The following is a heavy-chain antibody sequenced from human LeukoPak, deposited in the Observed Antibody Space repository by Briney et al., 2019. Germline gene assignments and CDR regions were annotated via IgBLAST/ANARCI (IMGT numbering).Heavy chain of an antibody. J-gene: IGHJ6*02. CDR3: ARDYYYYYGMDV. CDR2: INHSGST. Sequence: SETLSLTCAVYGGSFSGYYWSWIRQPPGKGLEWIGEINHSGSTNYNPSIKSRVTISVDTSKNQFSLKLSSVTAADTAVYYCARDYYYYYGMDVWGQGTTVTVSS. V-gene: IGHV4-34*01. CDR1: GGSFSGYY.